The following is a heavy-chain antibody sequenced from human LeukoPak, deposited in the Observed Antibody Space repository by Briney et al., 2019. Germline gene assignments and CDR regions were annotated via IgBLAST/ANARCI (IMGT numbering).Heavy chain of an antibody. CDR3: ALIVVVVAAMDGMDV. Sequence: GGSLRLSCAASGFTFSSYSMNWVRQAPGKGLEWVSYISSSSSTIYYADSVKGRFTISRDNAKNSLYLQMNSLRAEDTAVYYCALIVVVVAAMDGMDVWGQGTTVTVSS. J-gene: IGHJ6*02. CDR2: ISSSSSTI. V-gene: IGHV3-48*04. CDR1: GFTFSSYS. D-gene: IGHD2-15*01.